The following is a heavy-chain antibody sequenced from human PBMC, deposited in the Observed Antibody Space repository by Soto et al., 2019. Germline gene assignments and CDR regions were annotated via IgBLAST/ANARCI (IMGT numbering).Heavy chain of an antibody. D-gene: IGHD3-10*01. CDR3: ARGKRSGSYHYYYYGMDV. CDR1: GYTFTGYY. V-gene: IGHV1-2*02. Sequence: ASVKVSCTASGYTFTGYYMHWVRQAPGQGLEWMGWINPNSGGTNYAQKFQGRVTMTRDTSISTAYMELSRLRSDDTAVYYCARGKRSGSYHYYYYGMDVWGQGTTVTVSS. CDR2: INPNSGGT. J-gene: IGHJ6*02.